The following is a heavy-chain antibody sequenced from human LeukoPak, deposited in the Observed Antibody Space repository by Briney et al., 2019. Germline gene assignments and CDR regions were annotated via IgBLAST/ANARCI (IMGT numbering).Heavy chain of an antibody. V-gene: IGHV3-53*01. D-gene: IGHD3-3*01. J-gene: IGHJ4*02. CDR3: AKDPRITIFGVVTD. Sequence: PGGSLRLSCAASGFTVSSNYMSWVRQAPGKGLEWVSVLYSGGSTYYADSVKGRFTISRDNSKNMLYLQMNSLRAEDTAVYYCAKDPRITIFGVVTDWGQGTLVTVSS. CDR2: LYSGGST. CDR1: GFTVSSNY.